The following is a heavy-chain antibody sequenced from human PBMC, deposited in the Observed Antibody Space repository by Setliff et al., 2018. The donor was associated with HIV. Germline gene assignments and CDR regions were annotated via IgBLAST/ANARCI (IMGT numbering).Heavy chain of an antibody. V-gene: IGHV4-34*01. CDR3: VARPMIRGKPFDF. CDR2: SNYGGHT. Sequence: SETLSLTCAVYSASFSGYFCSWIRHLPGKGLEWIGESNYGGHTNYNPSLKSRVNILVDTSKNQFSLNMTSVTAADTAVYYCVARPMIRGKPFDFGGQGTRVTVYS. D-gene: IGHD3-10*01. J-gene: IGHJ4*02. CDR1: SASFSGYF.